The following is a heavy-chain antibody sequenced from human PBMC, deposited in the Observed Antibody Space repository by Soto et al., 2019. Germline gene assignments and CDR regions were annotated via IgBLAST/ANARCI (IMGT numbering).Heavy chain of an antibody. Sequence: ASVKVSCKASGYTFTSYDINWVRQATGQGLEWMGWMDPNSGNTGYSQKFQGRVTMTRNTSISTAYMELSSLRSEDTAMYYCARGGRISGVYWGQGTLVTVSS. CDR1: GYTFTSYD. J-gene: IGHJ4*02. CDR2: MDPNSGNT. D-gene: IGHD1-26*01. CDR3: ARGGRISGVY. V-gene: IGHV1-8*01.